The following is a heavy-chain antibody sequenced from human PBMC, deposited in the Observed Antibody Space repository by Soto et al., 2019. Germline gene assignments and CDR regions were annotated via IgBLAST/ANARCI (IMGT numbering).Heavy chain of an antibody. Sequence: QVQLVESGGGVVQPGRSLRLSCAASGFTFSSYAMHWVRQAPGKGLEWVAVISYDGSNKYYADSVKGRFTISRDNSKNTLYLQMNSLRAEDTAVYYCARDLGYVWGQGTLVTVSS. CDR1: GFTFSSYA. CDR2: ISYDGSNK. D-gene: IGHD5-12*01. V-gene: IGHV3-30-3*01. J-gene: IGHJ4*02. CDR3: ARDLGYV.